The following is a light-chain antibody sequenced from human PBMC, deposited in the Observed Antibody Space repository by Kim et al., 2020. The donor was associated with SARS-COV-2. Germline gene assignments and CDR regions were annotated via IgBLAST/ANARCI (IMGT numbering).Light chain of an antibody. CDR3: QQYGGSPWGCS. V-gene: IGKV3-20*01. CDR2: GAS. CDR1: QSVSRSY. J-gene: IGKJ2*04. Sequence: PGERATLSCRASQSVSRSYVAWYQQKVGQAPRLLIYGASNRATGIPDRFSGSGSGTDFTLTISRLEPEDCAVYYCQQYGGSPWGCSFGQGTKLEIK.